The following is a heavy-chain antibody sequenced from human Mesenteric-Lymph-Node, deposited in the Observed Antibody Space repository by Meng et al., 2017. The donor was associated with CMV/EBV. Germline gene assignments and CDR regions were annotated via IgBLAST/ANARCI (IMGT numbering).Heavy chain of an antibody. D-gene: IGHD3-3*02. Sequence: GGSLRLSCAASGFIFSSYWMSWVRQAPGKGLEWVANIKQDGSEKYYVDSVKGRFTISRDNAKNSLYLQMNSPRAEDTAVYYCARDGSLYTPYSQLYGMDVWGQGTTVTVSS. V-gene: IGHV3-7*01. CDR2: IKQDGSEK. J-gene: IGHJ6*02. CDR3: ARDGSLYTPYSQLYGMDV. CDR1: GFIFSSYW.